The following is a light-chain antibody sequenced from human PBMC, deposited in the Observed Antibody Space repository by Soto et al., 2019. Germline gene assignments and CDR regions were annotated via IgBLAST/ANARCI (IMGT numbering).Light chain of an antibody. J-gene: IGKJ4*01. CDR3: QQVDHYPST. CDR1: QDISSY. CDR2: AAS. V-gene: IGKV1-9*01. Sequence: IQLTQSPSSLSASVGDRVTITCRASQDISSYLAWYQRKPGKAPKLLIYAASTLQSGVPSRFSGSGSGTDFTLSISSLQPEDFATYYCQQVDHYPSTFGGGTKVEIK.